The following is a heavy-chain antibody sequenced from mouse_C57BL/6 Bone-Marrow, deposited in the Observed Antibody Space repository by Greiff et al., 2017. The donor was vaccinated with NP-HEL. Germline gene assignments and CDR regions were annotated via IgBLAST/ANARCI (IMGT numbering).Heavy chain of an antibody. J-gene: IGHJ2*01. CDR3: ARYYGSSYYFDY. V-gene: IGHV1-80*01. D-gene: IGHD1-1*01. CDR1: GYAFSSYW. CDR2: IYPGDGDT. Sequence: QVQLQQSGAELVKPGASVKISCKASGYAFSSYWMNWGKQRPGKGLEWIGQIYPGDGDTNYNGKFKGKATLTADKSSSTAYMQLSSLTSEDSAVYFCARYYGSSYYFDYWGQGTTLTVSS.